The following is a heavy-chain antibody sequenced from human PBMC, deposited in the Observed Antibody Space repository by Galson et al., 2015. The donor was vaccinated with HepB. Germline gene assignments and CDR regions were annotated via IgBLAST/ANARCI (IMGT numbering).Heavy chain of an antibody. J-gene: IGHJ5*02. CDR3: AADPSDFDSENWIRDNWFDP. V-gene: IGHV1-24*01. CDR1: GYSLTDLS. D-gene: IGHD5-18*01. CDR2: FDPEEGEM. Sequence: SVKVSCKVSGYSLTDLSMHWVRQAPGRGLEWMGGFDPEEGEMIYAQKFKGRVAMTEDTSTDTAYMELTSLRSDDTAVYYCAADPSDFDSENWIRDNWFDPWGQGTLVTVSS.